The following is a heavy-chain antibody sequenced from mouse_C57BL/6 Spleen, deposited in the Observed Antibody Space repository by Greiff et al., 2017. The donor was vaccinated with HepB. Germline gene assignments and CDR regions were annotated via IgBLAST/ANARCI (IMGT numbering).Heavy chain of an antibody. CDR3: ARFDTTVVGYAMDY. J-gene: IGHJ4*01. V-gene: IGHV1-4*01. CDR1: GYTFTSYT. CDR2: INPSSGYT. Sequence: VQLQQSGAELARPGASVKMSCKASGYTFTSYTMHWVKQRPGQGLEWIGYINPSSGYTKYNQKFKDKATLTADKSSSTAYMQLSSLTSEDSAVYYCARFDTTVVGYAMDYWGQGTSVTVSS. D-gene: IGHD1-1*01.